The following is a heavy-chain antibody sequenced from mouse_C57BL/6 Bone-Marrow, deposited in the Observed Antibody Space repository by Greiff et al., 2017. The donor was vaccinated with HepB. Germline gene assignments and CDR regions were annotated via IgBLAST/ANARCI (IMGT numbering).Heavy chain of an antibody. CDR3: TGRPRYPNYARDY. CDR1: GYTFTDYE. J-gene: IGHJ4*01. CDR2: IDPETGST. V-gene: IGHV1-15*01. D-gene: IGHD5-1-1*01. Sequence: QVQLQQSGAELVRPGASVTLSCKASGYTFTDYEMHWVKQTPVHGLEWIGAIDPETGSTAYNQKFKGKAILTEDKSTSTAYMEIRSMTSEDSAVYCCTGRPRYPNYARDYWGQGTSVTVSA.